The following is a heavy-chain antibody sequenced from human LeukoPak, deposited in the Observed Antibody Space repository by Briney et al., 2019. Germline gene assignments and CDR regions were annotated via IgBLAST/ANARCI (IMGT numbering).Heavy chain of an antibody. D-gene: IGHD3-10*01. V-gene: IGHV1-2*02. J-gene: IGHJ3*02. CDR2: INPNSGGT. CDR1: GYTFTGYY. Sequence: GASVKVSCKASGYTFTGYYMHWVRQAPGQGLEWMGWINPNSGGTNYAQKLQGRVTMTTDTSTSTAYMELRSLRSDDTAVYYCARHGSGGRAFDIWGQGTMVTVSS. CDR3: ARHGSGGRAFDI.